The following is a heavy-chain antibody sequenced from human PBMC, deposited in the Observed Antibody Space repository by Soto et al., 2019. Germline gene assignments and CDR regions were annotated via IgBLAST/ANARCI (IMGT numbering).Heavy chain of an antibody. Sequence: QVQLMQSGAEVTEPGAAAKISCKASGYTFASYHMRWVRQAPGQGLEWMGKVNPDNRGAGYAQNSHGRVAVTSDTAANTVYRELSGLISEGPSVDFWAPQGDPILYAALVFESWGQGTLVSVSS. CDR2: VNPDNRGA. CDR1: GYTFASYH. CDR3: APQGDPILYAALVFES. V-gene: IGHV1-46*01. D-gene: IGHD3-16*01. J-gene: IGHJ4*02.